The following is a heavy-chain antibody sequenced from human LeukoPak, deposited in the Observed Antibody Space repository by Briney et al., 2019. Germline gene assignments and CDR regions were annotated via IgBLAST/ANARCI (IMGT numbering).Heavy chain of an antibody. CDR1: GFTFSDFY. D-gene: IGHD6-19*01. CDR3: AREPATYSRDWWGGFDS. Sequence: GGSLRLSCAASGFTFSDFYMAWIRQAPGKGLEWVSYISGSGNIIYYADSVMGRFTISRDNAKNSLYLQINSLRADDTAVYYCAREPATYSRDWWGGFDSWGQGTLVTVSS. V-gene: IGHV3-11*01. CDR2: ISGSGNII. J-gene: IGHJ4*02.